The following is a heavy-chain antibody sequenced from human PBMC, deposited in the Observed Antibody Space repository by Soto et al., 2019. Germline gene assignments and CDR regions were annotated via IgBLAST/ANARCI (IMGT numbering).Heavy chain of an antibody. V-gene: IGHV3-21*01. CDR1: GFTFSSYS. D-gene: IGHD3-3*01. Sequence: GGSLRLSCAASGFTFSSYSMNWVRQAPGKGLEWVSSISSSSSYIYYADSVKGRFTISRDNAKNSLYLQMNSLRAEDTAVYYCARVAESGQNYYFDYWGQGTLVTVSS. CDR3: ARVAESGQNYYFDY. CDR2: ISSSSSYI. J-gene: IGHJ4*02.